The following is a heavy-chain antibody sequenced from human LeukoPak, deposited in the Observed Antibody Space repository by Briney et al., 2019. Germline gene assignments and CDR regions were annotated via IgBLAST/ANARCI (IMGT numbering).Heavy chain of an antibody. CDR1: GGSFSGYY. D-gene: IGHD4-23*01. V-gene: IGHV4-34*01. J-gene: IGHJ6*03. Sequence: SETLSLTCAVYGGSFSGYYWSWIRQPPGRGLEWIGEINHSGSTNYNPSLKSRVTIPVDTSKNQFSLKLSSVTAADTAVYYCARGPGRVVKSHYYYYMDVWGKGTTVTVSS. CDR2: INHSGST. CDR3: ARGPGRVVKSHYYYYMDV.